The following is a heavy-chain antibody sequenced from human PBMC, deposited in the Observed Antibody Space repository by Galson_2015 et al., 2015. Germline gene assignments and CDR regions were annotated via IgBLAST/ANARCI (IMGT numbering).Heavy chain of an antibody. V-gene: IGHV3-7*01. Sequence: SLRLSCAASGFTFSSYWMGWVRQAPGKGLEWVANIKQDGSEKYYVDSVKGRFTISRDNAKNSLYLQMNSLRAEDTAVYYCARDYGSGSYYKDAYYFDYWGQGTLVTVSS. D-gene: IGHD3-10*01. CDR2: IKQDGSEK. CDR1: GFTFSSYW. CDR3: ARDYGSGSYYKDAYYFDY. J-gene: IGHJ4*02.